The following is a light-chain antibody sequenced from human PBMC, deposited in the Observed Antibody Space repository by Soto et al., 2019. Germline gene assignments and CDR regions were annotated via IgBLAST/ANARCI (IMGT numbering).Light chain of an antibody. Sequence: EIVLTQSPALLSMSPGERATLSCRASQSVSSYFAWYQQKPGQAPRLLIYDASNRATGVPARFSGSGSGTDFTLTISSLEPEDCAVYYCQQRRYWPVTFGQGTKVEIK. CDR2: DAS. J-gene: IGKJ1*01. CDR3: QQRRYWPVT. V-gene: IGKV3-11*01. CDR1: QSVSSY.